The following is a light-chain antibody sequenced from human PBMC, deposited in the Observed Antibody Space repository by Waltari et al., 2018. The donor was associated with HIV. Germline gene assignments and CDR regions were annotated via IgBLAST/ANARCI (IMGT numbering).Light chain of an antibody. Sequence: QTVVTQAPSLTVSPGATLTLTCASTTGAVTSAYHPNWFLLKPGQAPMTLIYSTNYKHSWTPVRFSGSLLGGKAALTLSGVQPEDEAEYYCQLYYDGAWVFGGGTKLTVL. CDR3: QLYYDGAWV. CDR2: STN. CDR1: TGAVTSAYH. V-gene: IGLV7-43*01. J-gene: IGLJ3*02.